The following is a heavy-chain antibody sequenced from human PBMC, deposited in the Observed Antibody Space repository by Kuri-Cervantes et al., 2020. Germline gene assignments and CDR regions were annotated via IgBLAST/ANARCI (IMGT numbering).Heavy chain of an antibody. J-gene: IGHJ4*02. D-gene: IGHD2-21*01. CDR3: ARAGSWGIYYFDY. Sequence: SETLSLTCAVYGGSFSGYYWSWIRQPPGKGLEWIGEINHRGSTSYNPSLKSRVTISVDTSKNQFSLKLSSVTAADTAVYYCARAGSWGIYYFDYWGQGTLVTVSS. CDR1: GGSFSGYY. CDR2: INHRGST. V-gene: IGHV4-34*01.